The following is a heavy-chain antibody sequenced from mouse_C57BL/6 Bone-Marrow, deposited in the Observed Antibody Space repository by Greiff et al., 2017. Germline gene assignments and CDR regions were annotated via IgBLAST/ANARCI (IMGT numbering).Heavy chain of an antibody. V-gene: IGHV1-5*01. CDR1: GYTFTSYW. J-gene: IGHJ3*01. D-gene: IGHD4-1*01. CDR2: IYPGNSDT. CDR3: TNCAWFAY. Sequence: VQLKEPGTVLARPGASVKMSCKTSGYTFTSYWMHWVKQRPGQGLEWIGAIYPGNSDTSYNQKFKGKAKLTAVTSASTAYMELSSLTNEDSAVYYCTNCAWFAYWGQGTLVTVSA.